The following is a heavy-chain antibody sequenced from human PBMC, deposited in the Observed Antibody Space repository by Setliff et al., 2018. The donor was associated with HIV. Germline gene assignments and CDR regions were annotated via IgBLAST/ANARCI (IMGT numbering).Heavy chain of an antibody. J-gene: IGHJ4*02. CDR1: GASIRDSTW. D-gene: IGHD3-9*01. Sequence: SETLSLTCIVSGASIRDSTWWSWVRQPPGKRPEWIGEIDHSGSSDYNPSLKSRVTISVETSKNQFSLKVKSVTAADTAVYYCAIRRNFDWLLTSGPFDYWGQGILVTV. V-gene: IGHV4-4*02. CDR2: IDHSGSS. CDR3: AIRRNFDWLLTSGPFDY.